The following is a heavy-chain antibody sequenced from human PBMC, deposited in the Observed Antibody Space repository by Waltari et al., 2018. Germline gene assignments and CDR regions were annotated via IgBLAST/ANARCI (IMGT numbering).Heavy chain of an antibody. CDR1: GYTFTSYD. J-gene: IGHJ6*02. Sequence: QVQLVQSGAEVKKPGASVTVSCKASGYTFTSYDLNEVRQATGQRLEWRGWMNPNSGNTGYAQKFQGRVTITRNTSISTAYMELSSLRSEDTAVYYCARVPKLELPTRYYYYGMDVWGQGTTVTVSS. V-gene: IGHV1-8*03. CDR3: ARVPKLELPTRYYYYGMDV. CDR2: MNPNSGNT. D-gene: IGHD1-7*01.